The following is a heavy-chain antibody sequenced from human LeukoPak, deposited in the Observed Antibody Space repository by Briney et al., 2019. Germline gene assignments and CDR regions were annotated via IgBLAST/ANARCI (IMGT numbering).Heavy chain of an antibody. CDR2: IYTSGST. Sequence: SETLSLTCTVSGGSISSYYWSWIRQPAGKGLEWIGRIYTSGSTNYNPSLKSRVTMSVDTSKNQFSLKLSSVTAADTAVYYCARVSVTGSWYWFDPWGQGTLVTVSS. CDR3: ARVSVTGSWYWFDP. J-gene: IGHJ5*02. CDR1: GGSISSYY. V-gene: IGHV4-4*07. D-gene: IGHD6-13*01.